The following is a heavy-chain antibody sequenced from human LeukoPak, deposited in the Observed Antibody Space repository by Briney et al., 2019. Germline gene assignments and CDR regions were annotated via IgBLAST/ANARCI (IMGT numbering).Heavy chain of an antibody. J-gene: IGHJ5*02. CDR3: ARDSGTTGEVKFDP. CDR2: INHSGST. V-gene: IGHV4-34*01. Sequence: SSETLSLTCAVYGGSFSGYYWSWIRQPPGKGLEWIGEINHSGSTNYNPSLKSRVTISVDTSKNQFSLKLSSVTAADTAVHYCARDSGTTGEVKFDPWGQGTLVTVSS. CDR1: GGSFSGYY. D-gene: IGHD3-10*01.